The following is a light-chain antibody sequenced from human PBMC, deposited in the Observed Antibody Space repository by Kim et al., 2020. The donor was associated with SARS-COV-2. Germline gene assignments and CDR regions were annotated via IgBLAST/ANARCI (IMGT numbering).Light chain of an antibody. J-gene: IGKJ2*01. Sequence: STSLGYRVTITCQASQGIKTYLNWYQKKPGHPPKLLIYDASNLETGVPSRFSGRGSGTDFTFTITSLQPEDIAMYYCQQYDSVPHTFGQGTKLEI. V-gene: IGKV1-33*01. CDR1: QGIKTY. CDR2: DAS. CDR3: QQYDSVPHT.